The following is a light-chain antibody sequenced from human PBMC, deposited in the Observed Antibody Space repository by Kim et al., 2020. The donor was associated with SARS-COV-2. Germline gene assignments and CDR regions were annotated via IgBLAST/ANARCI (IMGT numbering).Light chain of an antibody. CDR1: QSVSSS. Sequence: EIVITQSPATLSVSPGERATLSCRASQSVSSSLAWYQQKPGQAPRLLIYGTSTRATGIPARFSGSGSGTEFTLTISSLQSEDFAVYYCQQYNNWRTFGQGTKLEI. J-gene: IGKJ2*02. CDR2: GTS. V-gene: IGKV3-15*01. CDR3: QQYNNWRT.